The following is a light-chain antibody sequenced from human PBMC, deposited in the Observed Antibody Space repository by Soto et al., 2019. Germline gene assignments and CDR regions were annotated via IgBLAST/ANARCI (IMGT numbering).Light chain of an antibody. V-gene: IGLV2-8*01. CDR1: RSDVGDYNY. J-gene: IGLJ2*01. CDR3: SSYAGSDNFEV. Sequence: QSALTQPASASGSPGQSVTISCTGTRSDVGDYNYVSWYQQHPGKAPKLLIYEVTKRPSGVPDRFSGSKSANTASLTVSGLQAEDEADYYCSSYAGSDNFEVFGGGTKLTVL. CDR2: EVT.